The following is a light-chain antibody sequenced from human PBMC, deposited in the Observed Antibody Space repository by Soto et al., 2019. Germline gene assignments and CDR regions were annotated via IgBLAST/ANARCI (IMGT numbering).Light chain of an antibody. CDR2: GAS. J-gene: IGKJ2*01. CDR1: QSFSSN. CDR3: QQYNYWPPMYT. V-gene: IGKV3-15*01. Sequence: EIVMTQSPATLSVSPGERATLSCRASQSFSSNLAWYQQKPGQAPRLLIYGASTRATGIPARFSGSGSGTEFTLTISGLQSEDFAVYYCQQYNYWPPMYTFGQGTKLEIK.